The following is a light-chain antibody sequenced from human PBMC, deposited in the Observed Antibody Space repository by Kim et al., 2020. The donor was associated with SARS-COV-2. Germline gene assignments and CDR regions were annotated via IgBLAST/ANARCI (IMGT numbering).Light chain of an antibody. Sequence: SSELTQDPAVSVALGQTVKITCQGDSLRSYYASWYQQKPGQAPILVMYGRTNRPSGIPGRFSGTASGDTASLTITRAQAADEADYYCCCRDRNGGRVFGGG. V-gene: IGLV3-19*01. J-gene: IGLJ3*02. CDR2: GRT. CDR3: CCRDRNGGRV. CDR1: SLRSYY.